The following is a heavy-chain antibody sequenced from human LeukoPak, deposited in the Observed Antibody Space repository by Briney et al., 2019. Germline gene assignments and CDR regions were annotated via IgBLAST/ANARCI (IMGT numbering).Heavy chain of an antibody. V-gene: IGHV1-18*03. CDR2: ISAYNGNT. D-gene: IGHD3-3*01. CDR3: ARARYETRIWPKSRYDYYHYMDV. J-gene: IGHJ6*03. CDR1: GYTFTSYG. Sequence: ASVKVSCKASGYTFTSYGISWVRQAPGQGLEWMGWISAYNGNTNYAQKLQGRVTMTTDTSASTAYMGLSSLRSEDMAVYYCARARYETRIWPKSRYDYYHYMDVWGKGTTVTVSS.